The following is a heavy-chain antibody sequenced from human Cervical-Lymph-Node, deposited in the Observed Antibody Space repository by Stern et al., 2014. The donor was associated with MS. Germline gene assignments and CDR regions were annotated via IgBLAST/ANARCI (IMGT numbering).Heavy chain of an antibody. CDR2: IHPSGTT. J-gene: IGHJ5*02. D-gene: IGHD5-12*01. CDR3: SRASLSGYDWFDP. V-gene: IGHV4-4*02. CDR1: GDSISSDNW. Sequence: QVQLQESGPGLVKPSGTLSLTCTVSGDSISSDNWWSWVRQFPGKGLEWIGEIHPSGTTNYNPSLESRLTISIHKSKNQFSLNLRSVTAADTAVYFCSRASLSGYDWFDPWGQGTLVTVSS.